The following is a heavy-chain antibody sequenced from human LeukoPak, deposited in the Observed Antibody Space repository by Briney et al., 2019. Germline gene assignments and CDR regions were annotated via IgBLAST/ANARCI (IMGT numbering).Heavy chain of an antibody. CDR3: ARQEGIAAAQAFDI. CDR2: IYPGDSDT. Sequence: GESLKISCKGSRYSFTNYWIGWVRQMPGSGLEWLGIIYPGDSDTRYSPSFQGQVTISADKSISTAYLQWSSLKASDTAIYYCARQEGIAAAQAFDIWGQGTMVTVPS. CDR1: RYSFTNYW. V-gene: IGHV5-51*01. J-gene: IGHJ3*02. D-gene: IGHD6-13*01.